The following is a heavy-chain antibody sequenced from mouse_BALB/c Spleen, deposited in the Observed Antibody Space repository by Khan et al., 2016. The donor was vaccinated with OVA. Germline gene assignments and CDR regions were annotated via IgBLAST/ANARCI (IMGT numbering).Heavy chain of an antibody. D-gene: IGHD2-4*01. CDR2: IWSGGST. Sequence: QVQLKQSGPGLVRPSQSLSITCTVSVFSLTSYGVHWVRQSPGKGLEWLGVIWSGGSTDYNAAFISRLSISKDNSKSQVFFKLNNLQANDTAIYYCARNYDYDEGLSYWGQGTLVTVSA. CDR3: ARNYDYDEGLSY. J-gene: IGHJ3*01. CDR1: VFSLTSYG. V-gene: IGHV2-2*02.